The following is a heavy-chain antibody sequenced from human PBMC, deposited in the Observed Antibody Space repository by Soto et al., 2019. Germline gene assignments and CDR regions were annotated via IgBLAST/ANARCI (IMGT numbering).Heavy chain of an antibody. J-gene: IGHJ5*02. CDR3: AKETIRPSSCNWFDP. D-gene: IGHD2-2*01. CDR1: GFIFSGYA. V-gene: IGHV3-23*01. Sequence: GRLMRLWCAASGFIFSGYAMSWVRQATGKGLEWVSAISGSGISTYYADSVKGRFTISRDNSKNTLYLQMNSLRAEDTAVYYCAKETIRPSSCNWFDPWGQGTLVTVSS. CDR2: ISGSGIST.